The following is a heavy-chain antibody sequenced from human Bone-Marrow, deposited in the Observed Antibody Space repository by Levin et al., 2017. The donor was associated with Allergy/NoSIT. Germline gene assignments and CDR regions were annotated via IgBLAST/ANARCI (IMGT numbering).Heavy chain of an antibody. CDR2: ITSGGGT. CDR3: ARGRSINLVRGVRRYNYFYMDV. CDR1: GESFSGYS. Sequence: PSQTLSLTCAVYGESFSGYSWTWIRQSPGRGLEWIGEITSGGGTNYSPSLKSRVTISADMSKNQFALNINSVTAADTAVYFCARGRSINLVRGVRRYNYFYMDVWGKGTTVIVSS. J-gene: IGHJ6*03. D-gene: IGHD3-10*01. V-gene: IGHV4-34*01.